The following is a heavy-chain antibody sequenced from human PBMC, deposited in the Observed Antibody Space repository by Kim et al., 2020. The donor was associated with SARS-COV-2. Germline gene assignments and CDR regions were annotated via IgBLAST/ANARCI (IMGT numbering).Heavy chain of an antibody. J-gene: IGHJ6*02. Sequence: KGRFTISRENAKNSLYLQMNSLRAGDTAVYYCARGSISSPTPLVYGMDVWGQGTTVTVSS. D-gene: IGHD3-3*02. V-gene: IGHV3-13*01. CDR3: ARGSISSPTPLVYGMDV.